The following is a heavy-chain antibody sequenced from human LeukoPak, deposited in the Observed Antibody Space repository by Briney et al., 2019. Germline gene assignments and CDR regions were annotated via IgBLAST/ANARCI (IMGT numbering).Heavy chain of an antibody. D-gene: IGHD4-17*01. V-gene: IGHV2-70*04. CDR1: GGSIYSHYW. Sequence: TLSLTCAVSGGSIYSHYWGWIRQPPGKALEWLARIDWDDDKYYSTSLKTRLTIAKDTSKNQVVLTMTNMDPVDTATYYCARIRPDTTVTTGALVYFDYWGQGTLVTVSS. CDR2: IDWDDDK. CDR3: ARIRPDTTVTTGALVYFDY. J-gene: IGHJ4*02.